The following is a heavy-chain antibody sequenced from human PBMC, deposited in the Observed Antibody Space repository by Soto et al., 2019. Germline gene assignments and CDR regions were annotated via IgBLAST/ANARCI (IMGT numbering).Heavy chain of an antibody. Sequence: SLRLSCEGSGFTFNPYNMNWVRQAPGKGLEWVASISTSSSYIYYAASVEGRFTVSRDNAKNSLYLQMSDLRDEDTAVYYCAKRKALTSDAFDIWGQGTMVTVSS. V-gene: IGHV3-21*01. CDR2: ISTSSSYI. CDR3: AKRKALTSDAFDI. CDR1: GFTFNPYN. J-gene: IGHJ3*02.